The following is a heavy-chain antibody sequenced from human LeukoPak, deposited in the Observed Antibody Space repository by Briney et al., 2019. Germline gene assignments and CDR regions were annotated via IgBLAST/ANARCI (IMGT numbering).Heavy chain of an antibody. CDR2: ISSSSTYI. CDR1: GFTFSSYT. Sequence: GGSLRLSCAASGFTFSSYTMNWVRQAPGKGLEWVSSISSSSTYINYADSVKGRFTISRDNSKNTLYLQMNSLRAEDTAVYYCAKDIDNGDYVVYWGQGTLVTVSS. CDR3: AKDIDNGDYVVY. J-gene: IGHJ4*02. D-gene: IGHD4-17*01. V-gene: IGHV3-21*04.